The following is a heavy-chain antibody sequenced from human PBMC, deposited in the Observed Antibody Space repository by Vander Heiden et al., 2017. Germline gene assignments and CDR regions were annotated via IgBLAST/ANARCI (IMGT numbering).Heavy chain of an antibody. Sequence: EVQLVASGGGLIQPGGSLRLSCAASGFSVSSNFINWVRQAPGKGLEWVAVIYSGGRTYYADSVKGRFTISSDNSKNTVFLQMNSLRAEDGAVYYCARANCSGGPCPFDYWGQGTRVTVSS. D-gene: IGHD2-15*01. CDR2: IYSGGRT. CDR1: GFSVSSNF. CDR3: ARANCSGGPCPFDY. J-gene: IGHJ4*02. V-gene: IGHV3-53*01.